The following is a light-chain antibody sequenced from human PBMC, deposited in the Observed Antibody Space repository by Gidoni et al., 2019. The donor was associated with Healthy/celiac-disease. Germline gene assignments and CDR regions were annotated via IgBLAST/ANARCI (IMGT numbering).Light chain of an antibody. CDR1: QSISSW. CDR2: KAS. CDR3: QQYNSYPWT. Sequence: DIQMTQSPSTLSASVGDRVTTTCRASQSISSWLAWYQQKPGKAPKLLIYKASSLEGGVPSRFSGSGSGTEFTLTISSLQPDDSATYYCQQYNSYPWTFGQXTKVEIK. V-gene: IGKV1-5*03. J-gene: IGKJ1*01.